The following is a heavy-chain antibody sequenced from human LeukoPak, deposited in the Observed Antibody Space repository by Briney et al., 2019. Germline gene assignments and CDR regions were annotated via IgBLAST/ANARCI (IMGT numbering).Heavy chain of an antibody. CDR3: ARDFGGNSDF. J-gene: IGHJ4*02. V-gene: IGHV3-74*01. CDR2: MNVEGSVT. D-gene: IGHD4-23*01. Sequence: PGGSLRLSCAASGFTVSSYWMHWVRHVPGKGLVWVSRMNVEGSVTSYADFVKGRFTISRDIDKNTLYLQMNTLTAEDTAVYYCARDFGGNSDFWGQGTLVTVSS. CDR1: GFTVSSYW.